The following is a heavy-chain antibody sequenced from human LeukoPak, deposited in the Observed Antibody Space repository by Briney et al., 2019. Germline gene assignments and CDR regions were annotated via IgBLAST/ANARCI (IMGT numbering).Heavy chain of an antibody. CDR1: GFTFSSYA. J-gene: IGHJ6*02. Sequence: GGSLRLSCAASGFTFSSYAMHWVRQAPGKGLEWVAFISYDGSNKYYADSVKGRSTISRDNSKNTLYLQMSNLRTGDTAVYYCASPGRLGELSDPYYYYYYGMDVWGQGTTVTVSS. CDR2: ISYDGSNK. V-gene: IGHV3-30*03. D-gene: IGHD3-16*02. CDR3: ASPGRLGELSDPYYYYYYGMDV.